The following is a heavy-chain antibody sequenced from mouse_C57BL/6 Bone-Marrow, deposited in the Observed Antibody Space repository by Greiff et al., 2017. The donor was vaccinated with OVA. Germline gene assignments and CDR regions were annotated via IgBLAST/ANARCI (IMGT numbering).Heavy chain of an antibody. CDR2: ISDGGSYT. V-gene: IGHV5-4*01. Sequence: EVQLVESGGGLVKPGGSLKLSCAASGFTFSSYAMSWVRQTPEKRLEWVATISDGGSYTYYPDNVKGRFTISRDNAKNNLYLQMSHLKSEDTAMYYCARRDYYGSSPYFDVWGTGTTVTVSS. J-gene: IGHJ1*03. CDR1: GFTFSSYA. D-gene: IGHD1-1*01. CDR3: ARRDYYGSSPYFDV.